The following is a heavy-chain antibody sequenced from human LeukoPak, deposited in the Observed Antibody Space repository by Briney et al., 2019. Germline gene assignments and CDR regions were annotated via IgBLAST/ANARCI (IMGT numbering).Heavy chain of an antibody. CDR1: VGTFSSYA. V-gene: IGHV1-69*05. CDR2: IIPIFGTA. J-gene: IGHJ6*03. CDR3: ARAPDPYYYYYMDV. Sequence: SVKVSCKASVGTFSSYAISSVRQAPGQGLEWMGGIIPIFGTANYAQKFQGRVTITTDESTSTAYMELSSLRSEDTAVYYCARAPDPYYYYYMDVWDKGTTVTVSS.